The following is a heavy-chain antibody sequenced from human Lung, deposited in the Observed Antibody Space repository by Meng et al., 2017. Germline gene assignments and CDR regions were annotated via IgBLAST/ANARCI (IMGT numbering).Heavy chain of an antibody. CDR1: GGSFSDYS. Sequence: LHAWSAGLLKPSQTLSLTCFVSGGSFSDYSCTGSRQPPGKGLGWIGEINHSGSTNYNPYLESRATISVDTSQNNLSLKLSCVTAADSAVYYCARAPTTMAHDFDYWGQGTLVTVSS. CDR3: ARAPTTMAHDFDY. V-gene: IGHV4-34*01. CDR2: INHSGST. D-gene: IGHD4-11*01. J-gene: IGHJ4*02.